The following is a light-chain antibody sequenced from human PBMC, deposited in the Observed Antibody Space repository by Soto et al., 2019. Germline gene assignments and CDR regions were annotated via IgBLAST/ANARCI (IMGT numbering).Light chain of an antibody. J-gene: IGKJ4*01. CDR2: AAS. CDR3: QQSYSTPRT. Sequence: DIQMTQSPSSLSASVGDRFTMTCRASQSISSYLNWYQQKPGKAPKLLIYAASSLQSGVPSRFSGSGSGTDFTLTISSLQPEDFATYYCQQSYSTPRTFGGGTKVDIK. V-gene: IGKV1-39*01. CDR1: QSISSY.